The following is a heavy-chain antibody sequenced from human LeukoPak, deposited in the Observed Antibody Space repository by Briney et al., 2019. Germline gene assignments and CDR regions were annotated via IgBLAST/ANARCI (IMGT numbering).Heavy chain of an antibody. CDR1: GGSISSYL. J-gene: IGHJ4*02. D-gene: IGHD3-22*01. CDR2: IYYSGST. CDR3: ARGADSSGYYSIFYFDY. Sequence: SETLSLTCTDSGGSISSYLWSWIRQPPGKGLEWIGYIYYSGSTNYNPSLKSRVTISVDTSKNQFSLKLSSVTAADTAVYYCARGADSSGYYSIFYFDYWGQGTLVTVSS. V-gene: IGHV4-59*01.